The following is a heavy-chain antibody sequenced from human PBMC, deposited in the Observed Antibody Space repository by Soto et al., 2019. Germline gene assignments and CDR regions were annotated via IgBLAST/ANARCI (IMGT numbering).Heavy chain of an antibody. Sequence: TMSVTCGVAGGTISSGCCSWSWIRQPPGKGLEWIGYIYHSGSTYYNPSLKSRVTISVDRSKNQFSLKLSSVTAADTAVYYCARALITKVDYWGQGTLVTSPQ. D-gene: IGHD3-10*01. V-gene: IGHV4-30-2*01. CDR2: IYHSGST. CDR3: ARALITKVDY. CDR1: GGTISSGCCS. J-gene: IGHJ4*02.